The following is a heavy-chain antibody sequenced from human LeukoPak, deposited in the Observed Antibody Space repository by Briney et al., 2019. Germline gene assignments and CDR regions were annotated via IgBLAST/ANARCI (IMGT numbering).Heavy chain of an antibody. CDR2: ISSSGSTI. D-gene: IGHD3-22*01. CDR1: GFTFSSYE. J-gene: IGHJ6*02. CDR3: ARERQGDSSGYYSYYYYYGMDV. Sequence: PGGSLRLSCAASGFTFSSYEMNWVRQAPGKGLEWVSYISSSGSTIYYADSVKGRFTISRDNAKNSLYLQMNSLRAEDTAVYYCARERQGDSSGYYSYYYYYGMDVWGQGTTVTVPS. V-gene: IGHV3-48*03.